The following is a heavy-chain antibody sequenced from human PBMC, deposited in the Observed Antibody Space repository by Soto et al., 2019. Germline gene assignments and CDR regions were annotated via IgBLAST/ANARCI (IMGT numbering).Heavy chain of an antibody. CDR1: GGSISSYY. J-gene: IGHJ4*02. Sequence: SETLSLTCTASGGSISSYYWIWIRQPPGKGLEWIGYIYYSGSTNYNPSLKSRVTISVDTSKNQFSLKLSSVTAADTAVYYCARGIEIAAAFEYWGQGTLVTISS. CDR3: ARGIEIAAAFEY. D-gene: IGHD6-13*01. V-gene: IGHV4-59*01. CDR2: IYYSGST.